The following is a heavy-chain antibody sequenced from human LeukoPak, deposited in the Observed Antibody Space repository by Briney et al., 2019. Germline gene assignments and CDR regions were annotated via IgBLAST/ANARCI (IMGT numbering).Heavy chain of an antibody. CDR2: ISSSGSTI. Sequence: PGGSLRLSCAASGFTFSSYEMNWVRQAPGKGLEWVSYISSSGSTIYYADSVKGRFTISRDNAKNSLYLQMNSLRAEDTAVYYCARVGVGRYGVVVPAAANYYYYYGMDVWGQGTTVTVSS. CDR1: GFTFSSYE. V-gene: IGHV3-48*03. D-gene: IGHD2-2*01. J-gene: IGHJ6*02. CDR3: ARVGVGRYGVVVPAAANYYYYYGMDV.